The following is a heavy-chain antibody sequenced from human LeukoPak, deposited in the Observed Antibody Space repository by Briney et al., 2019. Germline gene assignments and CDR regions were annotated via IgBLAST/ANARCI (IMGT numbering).Heavy chain of an antibody. J-gene: IGHJ4*02. CDR1: GFTFTSYG. CDR2: IRHDGSYK. CDR3: ARDGGTSTPFDY. Sequence: GGSLRLSCVVSGFTFTSYGVHWVRQAPGKGLEWVAFIRHDGSYKDYADSVKGRFTISRDNSKNTLYLQMNSLRAEDTAVYYCARDGGTSTPFDYWGQGTLVTVSS. V-gene: IGHV3-30*02. D-gene: IGHD2-15*01.